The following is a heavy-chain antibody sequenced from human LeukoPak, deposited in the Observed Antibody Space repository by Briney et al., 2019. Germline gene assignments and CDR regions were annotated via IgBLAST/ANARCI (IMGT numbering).Heavy chain of an antibody. D-gene: IGHD5-12*01. J-gene: IGHJ3*02. CDR2: ISWNSGSI. V-gene: IGHV3-9*01. CDR3: ARDAVATMSAFDI. CDR1: GFTFDDYA. Sequence: QPGRSLRLSCAASGFTFDDYAMHWVRQAPGKGLEWVSGISWNSGSIDYVDSVKGRFTISRDNAKNSLYLQMNSLRAEDTAVYYCARDAVATMSAFDIWGQGTMATVSS.